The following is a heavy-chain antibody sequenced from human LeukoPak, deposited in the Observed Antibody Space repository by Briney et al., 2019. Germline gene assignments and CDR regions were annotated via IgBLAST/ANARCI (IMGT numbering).Heavy chain of an antibody. V-gene: IGHV3-23*01. Sequence: GGSLRLSCAASGFTFCSYAMSWVRQAPGKGLEWVSAISGSGGSTYYADSVKGRFTISRDNAKNSLYLQMNSLRAEDTALYYCAKGSVRGAFFDYWGQGTLVTVSS. CDR1: GFTFCSYA. J-gene: IGHJ4*02. D-gene: IGHD3-10*02. CDR2: ISGSGGST. CDR3: AKGSVRGAFFDY.